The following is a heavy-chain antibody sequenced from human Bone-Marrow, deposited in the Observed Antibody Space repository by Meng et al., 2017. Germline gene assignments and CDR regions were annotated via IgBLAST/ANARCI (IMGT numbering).Heavy chain of an antibody. CDR1: GFTVSSYY. J-gene: IGHJ4*02. D-gene: IGHD5-18*01. Sequence: GESLKTSCAASGFTVSSYYMSWVRQAPGKGLEWVSVIYSGCSTYYADSVEDRFIIPSNNYKNKLYLQKNSLRAEDTAVYYCGRDLFLASGYSYAQGGGFDYWGQGTLVTVSS. CDR3: GRDLFLASGYSYAQGGGFDY. CDR2: IYSGCST. V-gene: IGHV3-66*02.